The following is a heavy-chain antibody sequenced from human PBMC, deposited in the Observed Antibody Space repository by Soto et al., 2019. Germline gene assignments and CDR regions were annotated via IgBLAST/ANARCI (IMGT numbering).Heavy chain of an antibody. J-gene: IGHJ4*02. D-gene: IGHD3-3*01. CDR1: GFSFGSYA. CDR3: ARWSYLDY. CDR2: ISGSDGKT. Sequence: GGSLRLSCAASGFSFGSYALSWVRQAPGKGLEWVSTISGSDGKTFYADSVKGRFSIPRDTSQSTLYLQMNSLRADDTAMYYCARWSYLDYWGQGTRVTVSS. V-gene: IGHV3-23*01.